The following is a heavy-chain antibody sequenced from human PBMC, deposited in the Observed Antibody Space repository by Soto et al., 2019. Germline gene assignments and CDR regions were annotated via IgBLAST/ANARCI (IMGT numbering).Heavy chain of an antibody. V-gene: IGHV5-51*01. CDR1: GYSFTSYW. D-gene: IGHD6-19*01. J-gene: IGHJ1*01. Sequence: GESLKISCKGSGYSFTSYWIGWVRQMPGKGLEWMGIIYPGDSDTRYSPSFQGQVTISADKSISTAYLQWSSLKASDTAMYYCARPAVVGYSSGWYVSYWGQGTLVTVSS. CDR3: ARPAVVGYSSGWYVSY. CDR2: IYPGDSDT.